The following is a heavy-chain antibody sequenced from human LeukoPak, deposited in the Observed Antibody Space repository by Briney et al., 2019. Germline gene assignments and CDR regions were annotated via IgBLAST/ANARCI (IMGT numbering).Heavy chain of an antibody. D-gene: IGHD3-22*01. CDR1: GFTFSRYW. V-gene: IGHV3-74*01. Sequence: PGGSLTLSCAASGFTFSRYWMHWVRQAPGKGLVWVSRINGDGSTTSYADSVKGGFTISRDNPKNTLYLQMNSLRAEDTAVYYCATGNYYDSRGYYTFGHWGQGTLVTVSS. CDR2: INGDGSTT. CDR3: ATGNYYDSRGYYTFGH. J-gene: IGHJ1*01.